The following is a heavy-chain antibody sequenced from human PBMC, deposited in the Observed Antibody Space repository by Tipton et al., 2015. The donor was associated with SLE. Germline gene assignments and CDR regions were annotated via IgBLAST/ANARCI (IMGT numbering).Heavy chain of an antibody. V-gene: IGHV4-39*07. CDR2: MAYSGGT. CDR3: ARVYPNYGDYEYFQH. Sequence: TLSLTCTVSGGSISSSTYYWGWIRQPPEKGLEYVATMAYSGGTNYNPSLKSRVTISVDTSKNQFSLKLSSVTAADTAVYYCARVYPNYGDYEYFQHWGQGTLVTVSS. CDR1: GGSISSSTYY. J-gene: IGHJ1*01. D-gene: IGHD4-17*01.